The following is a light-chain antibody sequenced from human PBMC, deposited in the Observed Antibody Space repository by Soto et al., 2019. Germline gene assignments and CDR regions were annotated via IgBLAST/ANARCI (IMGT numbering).Light chain of an antibody. CDR1: SSDVGGYNY. CDR2: EVS. J-gene: IGLJ2*01. CDR3: SSYAGSNNYVA. Sequence: QSALTQPPSASGSPGQSVTISCTGTSSDVGGYNYVSWYQQHPGRAPKLMIYEVSKRPSGVPDRFSGSKSGNTASLTVSGLQAEDEAYYYCSSYAGSNNYVAFGGGTKLTVL. V-gene: IGLV2-8*01.